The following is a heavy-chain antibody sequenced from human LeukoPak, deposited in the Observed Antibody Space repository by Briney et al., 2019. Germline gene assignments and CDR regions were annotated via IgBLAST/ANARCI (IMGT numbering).Heavy chain of an antibody. D-gene: IGHD3-10*01. CDR3: ARGPLTYYYGSGSYPPQNDY. J-gene: IGHJ4*02. V-gene: IGHV1-2*02. CDR2: INPNSGGT. CDR1: GYTFTGYY. Sequence: ASVKVSCKASGYTFTGYYMHWVRQAPGQGLEWMGWINPNSGGTNYAQKFQGRVTMTGDTSISTAYMELSRLRSDDTAVYYCARGPLTYYYGSGSYPPQNDYWGQGTLVTVSS.